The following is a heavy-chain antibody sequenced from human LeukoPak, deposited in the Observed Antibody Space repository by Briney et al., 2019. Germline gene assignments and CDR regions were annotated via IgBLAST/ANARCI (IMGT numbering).Heavy chain of an antibody. CDR3: AREDDYGDYGFDY. D-gene: IGHD4-17*01. Sequence: GRSLRLSCAASGFTFSSYAMHWVRQAPGKGLEWVAVISYDGSNKYYADSVKGRFTISRDNSKNTLYLQMNSLRAEDTAVYYCAREDDYGDYGFDYWGQGTLVTVSS. J-gene: IGHJ4*02. V-gene: IGHV3-30-3*01. CDR2: ISYDGSNK. CDR1: GFTFSSYA.